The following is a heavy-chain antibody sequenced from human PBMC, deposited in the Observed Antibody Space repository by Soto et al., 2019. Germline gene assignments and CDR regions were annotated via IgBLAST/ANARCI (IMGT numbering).Heavy chain of an antibody. CDR3: ARGGHCTNGVCSALDY. CDR1: GGSISTYY. J-gene: IGHJ4*02. Sequence: QVQLQESGPGLVKPSETLSLTCTLSGGSISTYYWNWIRQPPGKGLEWIGYIYYGGSANYNPSLKSRVTISVDTSKKQFSLKLSSVTAADTAVYYCARGGHCTNGVCSALDYWGQGTLVTVSS. CDR2: IYYGGSA. D-gene: IGHD2-8*01. V-gene: IGHV4-59*08.